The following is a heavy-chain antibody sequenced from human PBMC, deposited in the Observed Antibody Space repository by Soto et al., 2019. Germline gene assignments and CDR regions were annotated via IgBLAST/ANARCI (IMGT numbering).Heavy chain of an antibody. D-gene: IGHD3-22*01. CDR3: ASSYYDSSGSAIAEYFQH. CDR2: ISAYNGNT. Sequence: QVQLVQSGAEVKKPGASVKVSCKASGYTFTSYGISWVRQAPGQGLEWMGWISAYNGNTNYVQKLQGRVTMTTDTSTSTAYMELRSLRSDDTAVYYCASSYYDSSGSAIAEYFQHWGQGTLVTVSS. J-gene: IGHJ1*01. V-gene: IGHV1-18*01. CDR1: GYTFTSYG.